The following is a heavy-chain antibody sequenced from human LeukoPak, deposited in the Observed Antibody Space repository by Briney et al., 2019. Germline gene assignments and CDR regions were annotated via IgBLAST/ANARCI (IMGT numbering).Heavy chain of an antibody. V-gene: IGHV3-33*06. CDR3: AKDRGPRYSYGLDV. CDR2: IWYDGSSK. Sequence: GGSLRLSCATSGFTFSSYGMHWVRQAPGKGREWVAVIWYDGSSKYYADSVKGRFTISRVDSKNTLYLQMNSLTAEDTAVYYCAKDRGPRYSYGLDVWGQGTTVTVSS. CDR1: GFTFSSYG. J-gene: IGHJ6*02.